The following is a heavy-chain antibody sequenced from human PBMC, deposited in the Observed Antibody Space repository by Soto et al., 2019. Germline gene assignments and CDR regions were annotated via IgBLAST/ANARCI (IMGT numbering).Heavy chain of an antibody. Sequence: ASVKVSCKASGYTFTSYGISWVRQAPGQGLEWMGWISAYNGNTNYAQKLQGRVTMTTDTSTSTAYMELRSLRSDDTAVYYCARDEKWLRFRTGFDPWGQGTLVTVSS. CDR3: ARDEKWLRFRTGFDP. D-gene: IGHD5-12*01. CDR2: ISAYNGNT. J-gene: IGHJ5*02. CDR1: GYTFTSYG. V-gene: IGHV1-18*01.